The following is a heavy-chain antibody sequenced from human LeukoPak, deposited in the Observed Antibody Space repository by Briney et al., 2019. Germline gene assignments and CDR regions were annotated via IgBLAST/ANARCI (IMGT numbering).Heavy chain of an antibody. D-gene: IGHD6-6*01. V-gene: IGHV4-39*01. CDR2: IYYSGST. J-gene: IGHJ3*02. CDR3: ARRASTFDI. Sequence: SETLSLTCTVSGGSINTRSHYWGWIRQPPGKGLQWIGTIYYSGSTYYTPSLKTRVTISADTSKNQFSLRLTSVTAADTALYYCARRASTFDIWGQGTMVTVSS. CDR1: GGSINTRSHY.